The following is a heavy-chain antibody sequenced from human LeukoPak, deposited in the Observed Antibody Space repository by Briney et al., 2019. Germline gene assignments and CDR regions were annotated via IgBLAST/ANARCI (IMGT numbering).Heavy chain of an antibody. J-gene: IGHJ4*02. Sequence: SETLSLTCAVYGGSFSGYYWSWIRQPPGKGLEWIGEINHSGSTNYNPSLKSRVTISVDTSKNQFSLKLSSVTAADTAVYYCARGPLWYSYGYYFDYWGQGTLVTVSS. V-gene: IGHV4-34*01. CDR1: GGSFSGYY. CDR3: ARGPLWYSYGYYFDY. D-gene: IGHD5-18*01. CDR2: INHSGST.